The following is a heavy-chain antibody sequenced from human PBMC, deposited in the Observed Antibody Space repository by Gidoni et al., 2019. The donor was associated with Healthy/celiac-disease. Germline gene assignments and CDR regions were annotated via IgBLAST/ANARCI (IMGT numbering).Heavy chain of an antibody. CDR2: IIPIFGTA. CDR3: ARTSYWYFDL. Sequence: QVQLVQSGAEVKKPGASAKVSCKASGGTFGRYAISWVRPAPGQGLAWMGGIIPIFGTANYAQKFQCRVTIPADESTSTAYMALCSLRSEDTAVYYCARTSYWYFDLWGRGTLVTVSS. CDR1: GGTFGRYA. V-gene: IGHV1-69*01. J-gene: IGHJ2*01.